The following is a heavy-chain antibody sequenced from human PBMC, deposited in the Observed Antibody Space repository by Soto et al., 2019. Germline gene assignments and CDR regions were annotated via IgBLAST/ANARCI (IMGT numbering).Heavy chain of an antibody. D-gene: IGHD6-19*01. CDR2: MSHDGSHK. CDR1: GFTFSTYG. V-gene: IGHV3-30*03. Sequence: QVQLVESGGGVVQAGGSLGLSCTASGFTFSTYGMHWVRQAPGKGPEWVAVMSHDGSHKAFLDSVKGRFIISRDNSKNTLYLQMNSLGPDDPAVYYCARLPRSGWDHYYYGMDVWGQGTTVIVSS. J-gene: IGHJ6*02. CDR3: ARLPRSGWDHYYYGMDV.